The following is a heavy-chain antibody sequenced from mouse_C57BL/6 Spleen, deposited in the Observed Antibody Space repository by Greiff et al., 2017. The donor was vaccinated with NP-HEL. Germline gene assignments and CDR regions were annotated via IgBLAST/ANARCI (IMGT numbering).Heavy chain of an antibody. CDR2: IYPGSGNT. V-gene: IGHV1-76*01. D-gene: IGHD3-2*02. J-gene: IGHJ2*01. CDR3: ARGEALRLLYYFDY. CDR1: GYTFTDYY. Sequence: QVHVKQSGAELVRPGASVKLSCKASGYTFTDYYINWVKQRPGQGLEWIARIYPGSGNTYYNEKFKGKATLTAEKSSSTAYMQLSSLTSEDSAVYFCARGEALRLLYYFDYWGQGTTLTVSS.